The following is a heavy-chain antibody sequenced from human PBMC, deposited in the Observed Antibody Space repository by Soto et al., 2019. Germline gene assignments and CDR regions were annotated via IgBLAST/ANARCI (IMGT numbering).Heavy chain of an antibody. CDR3: ARMYYYDSSGYSYFDY. CDR2: IYYSGST. Sequence: SETLSLTCTVSGGSISSGGYYWSWIRQHPGKGLEWIGYIYYSGSTYYNSSLKSRVTISVDTSKNQFSLKLSSVTAADTAVYYCARMYYYDSSGYSYFDYWGQGTLVTVSS. CDR1: GGSISSGGYY. V-gene: IGHV4-31*03. J-gene: IGHJ4*02. D-gene: IGHD3-22*01.